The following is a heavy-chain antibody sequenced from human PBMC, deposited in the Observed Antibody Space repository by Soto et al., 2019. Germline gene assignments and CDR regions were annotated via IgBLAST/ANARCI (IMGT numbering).Heavy chain of an antibody. Sequence: SETLSLTCTVSGGSISSYYWSWIRQPPGKGLEWIGYIYYSGGTNYNPSLKSRVTISVDTSKNQFSLKLSSVTAADTAVYYCARHVFGGYNWFGPWGQGTLVTVSS. CDR1: GGSISSYY. CDR3: ARHVFGGYNWFGP. J-gene: IGHJ5*02. V-gene: IGHV4-59*08. D-gene: IGHD3-10*01. CDR2: IYYSGGT.